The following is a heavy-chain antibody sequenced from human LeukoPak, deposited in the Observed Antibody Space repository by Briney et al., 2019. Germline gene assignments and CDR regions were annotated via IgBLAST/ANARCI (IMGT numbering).Heavy chain of an antibody. V-gene: IGHV3-23*01. D-gene: IGHD3-9*01. J-gene: IGHJ4*02. CDR2: ILGSGGST. CDR3: AKWGDYDALTGYYVPDY. Sequence: GGSLRLSCAASGFTFSNYAMSWVRQAPGKGLEWVSAILGSGGSTYYADSVKGRFTVSRDNSKSTLYLQRNSLRAEDTALYYCAKWGDYDALTGYYVPDYWGQGTLVTVSS. CDR1: GFTFSNYA.